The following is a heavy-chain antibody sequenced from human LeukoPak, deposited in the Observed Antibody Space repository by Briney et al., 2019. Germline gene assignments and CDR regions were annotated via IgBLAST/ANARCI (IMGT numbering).Heavy chain of an antibody. V-gene: IGHV3-23*01. CDR2: ISGSGGST. Sequence: PGGSLRLSCAASGFTFSSYAMSWVRQAPGRGLEWVSAISGSGGSTYYADSVKGRFTISRDNSKNTLYLQMNSLRAEDTAVYYCAKDLGTDVYNYYDSSGQKRDLDYWGQGTLVTVSS. CDR1: GFTFSSYA. CDR3: AKDLGTDVYNYYDSSGQKRDLDY. J-gene: IGHJ4*02. D-gene: IGHD3-22*01.